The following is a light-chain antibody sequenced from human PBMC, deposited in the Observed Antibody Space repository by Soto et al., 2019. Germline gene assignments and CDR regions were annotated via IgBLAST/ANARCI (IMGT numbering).Light chain of an antibody. CDR3: NSYTSSTTLV. CDR2: EVS. V-gene: IGLV2-14*01. Sequence: QSVLTQPASVSGSPGQSITISYTGTSSDVGGYNYVSWYQHHPGKAPKLLIYEVSNRPSGVSNRFSGSKSGNTASLTISGLEAEDEADYYCNSYTSSTTLVFGGGTKVTVL. CDR1: SSDVGGYNY. J-gene: IGLJ2*01.